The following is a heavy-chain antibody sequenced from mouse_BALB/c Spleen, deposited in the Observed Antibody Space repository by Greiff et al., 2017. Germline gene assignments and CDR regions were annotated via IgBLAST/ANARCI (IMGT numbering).Heavy chain of an antibody. D-gene: IGHD2-1*01. V-gene: IGHV1S81*02. J-gene: IGHJ4*01. CDR2: INPSNGRT. CDR3: AGGNYVYAMDY. Sequence: QVQLQQPGAELVKPGASVKLSCKASGYTFTSYWMHWVKQRPGQGLEWIGEINPSNGRTNYNEKFKSKATLTVDKSSSTAYMQLSSLTSEDSAVYYCAGGNYVYAMDYWGQGTSVTVSS. CDR1: GYTFTSYW.